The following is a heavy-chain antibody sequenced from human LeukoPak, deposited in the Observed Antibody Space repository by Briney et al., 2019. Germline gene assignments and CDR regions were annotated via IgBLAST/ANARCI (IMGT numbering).Heavy chain of an antibody. CDR2: INHSGST. D-gene: IGHD3-10*01. CDR1: GGSFSGYY. J-gene: IGHJ4*02. Sequence: PSETLSLTCAAYGGSFSGYYWSWIRQPPGKGLEWIGEINHSGSTNYNPSLKSRVTISVDTSKNQFSLKLSSVTAADTAVYYCARGHQYYYGSGSYYFYYWGQGTLVTVSS. CDR3: ARGHQYYYGSGSYYFYY. V-gene: IGHV4-34*01.